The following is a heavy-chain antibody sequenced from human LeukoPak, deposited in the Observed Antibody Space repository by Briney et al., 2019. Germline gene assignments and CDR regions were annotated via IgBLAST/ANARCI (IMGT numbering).Heavy chain of an antibody. Sequence: GGSLRLSCAAFGFTFSSYWMSWVRKAPGKGLEWVANIKQAGREKYYVDSVKGRFTISRDNAKNSLYLQMNSLRAEDTAVYYCARDSGSSWYFGDCTLDYWGQGTLVTVSS. J-gene: IGHJ4*02. CDR3: ARDSGSSWYFGDCTLDY. D-gene: IGHD6-13*01. V-gene: IGHV3-7*01. CDR1: GFTFSSYW. CDR2: IKQAGREK.